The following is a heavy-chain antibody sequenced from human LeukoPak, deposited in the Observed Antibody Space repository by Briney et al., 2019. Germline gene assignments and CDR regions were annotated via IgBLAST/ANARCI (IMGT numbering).Heavy chain of an antibody. CDR3: ARYGSGSYYPFDY. Sequence: GGSLRLSCAASGFTFSSYGMSWVRQAPGKGLEWVSALSGSGGSTYYADSVKGRFTISRDNSKNTLYLQMNSLRAEDTAVYYCARYGSGSYYPFDYWGQGTLVTVSS. J-gene: IGHJ4*02. CDR1: GFTFSSYG. D-gene: IGHD3-10*01. CDR2: LSGSGGST. V-gene: IGHV3-23*01.